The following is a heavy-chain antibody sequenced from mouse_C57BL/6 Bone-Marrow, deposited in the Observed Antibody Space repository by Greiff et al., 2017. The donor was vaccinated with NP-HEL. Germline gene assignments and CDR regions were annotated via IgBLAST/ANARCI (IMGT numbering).Heavy chain of an antibody. D-gene: IGHD6-1*01. Sequence: EVQLVESGGDLVKPGGSLKLSCAASGFTFSSYGMSWVRQTPDKRLEWVATISSGGGYTYYPDSVKGRFTISRVNAKNTLYLQMSSLKSEDTAMYYCARRNGRGFAYWGQGTLLTVSA. CDR2: ISSGGGYT. CDR1: GFTFSSYG. J-gene: IGHJ3*01. V-gene: IGHV5-6*01. CDR3: ARRNGRGFAY.